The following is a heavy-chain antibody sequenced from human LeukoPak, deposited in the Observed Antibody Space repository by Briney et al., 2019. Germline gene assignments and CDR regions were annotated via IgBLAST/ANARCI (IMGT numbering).Heavy chain of an antibody. V-gene: IGHV1-18*01. CDR1: GFTFSSYA. Sequence: PGGSLRLSCAASGFTFSSYAMSWVRQAPGQGLEWMGWISAYNGNTNYAQKLQGRVTMTTDTSTSTAYMELRSLRSDDTAVYYCARDWGGGSGAGIDCWGQGTLVTVSS. J-gene: IGHJ4*02. CDR2: ISAYNGNT. D-gene: IGHD3-10*01. CDR3: ARDWGGGSGAGIDC.